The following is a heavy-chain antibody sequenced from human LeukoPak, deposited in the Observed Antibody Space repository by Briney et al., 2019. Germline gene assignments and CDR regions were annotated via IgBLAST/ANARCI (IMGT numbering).Heavy chain of an antibody. CDR3: ARDLRGWYRPSGY. CDR1: GFIVSSDY. V-gene: IGHV3-21*01. J-gene: IGHJ4*02. D-gene: IGHD6-19*01. CDR2: ISSSSSYI. Sequence: GGSLRLSCAASGFIVSSDYMSWVRLAPGKGLEWVSSISSSSSYIYYADSVKGRFTISRDNSKNTLYLQMNSLRAEDTAVYYCARDLRGWYRPSGYWGQGTLVTVSS.